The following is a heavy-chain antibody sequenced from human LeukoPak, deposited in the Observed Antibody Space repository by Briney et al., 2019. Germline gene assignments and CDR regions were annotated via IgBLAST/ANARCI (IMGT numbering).Heavy chain of an antibody. Sequence: SETLSLTCTVSGGSISSYYWSWIRQPPGKGLEWIGYIYYSGSTNYNPSLKSRVTISVDTSKNQFSLKLSSVTAADTAVYYCAGATYYDFWSGYYTGLGGPNWFDPWGQGTLVTVSS. CDR3: AGATYYDFWSGYYTGLGGPNWFDP. CDR2: IYYSGST. J-gene: IGHJ5*02. D-gene: IGHD3-3*01. CDR1: GGSISSYY. V-gene: IGHV4-59*01.